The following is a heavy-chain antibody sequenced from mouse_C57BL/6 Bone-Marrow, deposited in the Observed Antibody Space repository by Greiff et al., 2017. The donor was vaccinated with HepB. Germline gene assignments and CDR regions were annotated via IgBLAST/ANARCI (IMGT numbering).Heavy chain of an antibody. CDR3: ARYQFPLFYFDY. CDR1: GYSITSDY. CDR2: ISYSGST. Sequence: EVQLQQSGPGLAKPSQTLSLPCSVTGYSITSDYWNWIRKFPGTKLEYMGYISYSGSTYYNPSPKSRIPITRDTSKNQYYLQLNSVTTEDTATYYCARYQFPLFYFDYWGQGTTLTVSS. J-gene: IGHJ2*01. V-gene: IGHV3-8*01. D-gene: IGHD1-1*02.